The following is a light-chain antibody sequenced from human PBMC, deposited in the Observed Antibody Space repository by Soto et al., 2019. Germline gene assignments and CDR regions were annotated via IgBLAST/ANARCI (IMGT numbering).Light chain of an antibody. Sequence: AAQMTQSPSSLSASVGDGVTIACRASQGISSGLAWYQQKPGKAPKLLIFDASNLGSGVPSRFSGSGSGTYFTLTISGLQPGDFATYYCQQFNSYPYTFGQGTKLDIK. J-gene: IGKJ2*01. V-gene: IGKV1-13*02. CDR3: QQFNSYPYT. CDR2: DAS. CDR1: QGISSG.